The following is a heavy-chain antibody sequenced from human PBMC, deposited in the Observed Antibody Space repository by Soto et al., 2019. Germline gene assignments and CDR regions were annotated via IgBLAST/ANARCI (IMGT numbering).Heavy chain of an antibody. CDR3: ARDAGYQLPKGGYCGGDCPGGFDY. J-gene: IGHJ4*02. D-gene: IGHD2-21*01. V-gene: IGHV3-48*01. Sequence: GGSLRLSCAASGFTFSSYSMNWVRQAPGKGLEWVSYISSSSSTIYYADSVKGRFTISRDNAKNSLYLQMNSLRAEDTAVYYCARDAGYQLPKGGYCGGDCPGGFDYWGQGTLVTVSS. CDR2: ISSSSSTI. CDR1: GFTFSSYS.